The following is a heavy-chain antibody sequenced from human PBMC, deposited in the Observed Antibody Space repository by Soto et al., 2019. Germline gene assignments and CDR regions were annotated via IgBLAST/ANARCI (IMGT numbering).Heavy chain of an antibody. CDR2: INIDGSST. J-gene: IGHJ4*02. CDR1: DFSFSNSW. D-gene: IGHD6-19*01. CDR3: ARGNIAVAVRGLFDY. V-gene: IGHV3-74*01. Sequence: EVQLVESGGGLVHPGGSLRLSCAASDFSFSNSWMHWVRQVPGKGLVWVSRINIDGSSTDYADYVKGRFTISRDNAKNTLYLHMNSLRVEDTGIYYCARGNIAVAVRGLFDYWGQGTLVTVSS.